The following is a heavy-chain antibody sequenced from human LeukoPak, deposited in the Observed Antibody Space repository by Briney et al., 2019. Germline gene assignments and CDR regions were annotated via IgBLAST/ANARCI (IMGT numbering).Heavy chain of an antibody. CDR1: GFTFSHYY. CDR2: ISSSGSTI. Sequence: SGGSLRLSCAVSGFTFSHYYMMWIRQAPGKGLEWVSYISSSGSTIYYADAVKSRFTISSNNAKNSLYLQMNSLRAEDTAVYYCARSRSGSSIYFDYWGQGTLVTVSS. CDR3: ARSRSGSSIYFDY. V-gene: IGHV3-11*04. J-gene: IGHJ4*02. D-gene: IGHD3-3*01.